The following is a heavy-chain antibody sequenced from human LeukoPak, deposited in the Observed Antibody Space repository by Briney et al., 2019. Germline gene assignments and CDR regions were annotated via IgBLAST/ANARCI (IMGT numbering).Heavy chain of an antibody. CDR2: ISGSSSHT. J-gene: IGHJ4*02. V-gene: IGHV3-21*01. CDR3: ATDSPVAGSKALDY. Sequence: GGSLRLSCGASGFTFSNYAMNWVRQAPGKGLEWVSSISGSSSHTYYADSLKGRFTISRDNARNSLYLQLNSLRADDTAVYYCATDSPVAGSKALDYWGQGTLVTASS. D-gene: IGHD6-19*01. CDR1: GFTFSNYA.